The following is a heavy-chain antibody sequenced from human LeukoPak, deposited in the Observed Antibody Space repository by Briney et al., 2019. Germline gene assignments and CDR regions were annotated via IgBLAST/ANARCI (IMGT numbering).Heavy chain of an antibody. J-gene: IGHJ3*02. V-gene: IGHV3-48*01. D-gene: IGHD5-24*01. Sequence: GGSLRLSCAASGFPFNTYSMNWVRQAPGMGLEWVSYISSSSGAIYYADSVKGRFTISRDNAKNSLYLQMNSLRAEDTAVYYCARDLNYAFDIWGQGTRVTLSS. CDR2: ISSSSGAI. CDR3: ARDLNYAFDI. CDR1: GFPFNTYS.